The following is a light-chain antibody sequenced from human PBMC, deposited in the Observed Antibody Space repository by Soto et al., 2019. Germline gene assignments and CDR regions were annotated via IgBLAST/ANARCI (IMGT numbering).Light chain of an antibody. J-gene: IGKJ5*01. CDR1: QGIYNY. Sequence: DIQMTQSPSSLPASVGDRVTITCRASQGIYNYLAWYQQKPGKAPKLLIYAASTLDAGVPSRFSGSGSGTDFTLTISSLQPEDVATYYCHKYNSALLTFGQGTRLEIK. V-gene: IGKV1-27*01. CDR2: AAS. CDR3: HKYNSALLT.